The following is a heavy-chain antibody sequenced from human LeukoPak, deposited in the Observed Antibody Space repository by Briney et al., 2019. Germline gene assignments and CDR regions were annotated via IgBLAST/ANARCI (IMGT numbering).Heavy chain of an antibody. D-gene: IGHD3-9*01. J-gene: IGHJ3*02. Sequence: GASVKVSCKASGYTFTSYGISWVRQAPGQGLEWMGWISAYNGNTNYAQKLQGRVTITADESTSTAYMELSSLRSEDTAVYYCARDTARWDLELRYFDWFGSGVAFDIWGQGTMVTVSS. CDR3: ARDTARWDLELRYFDWFGSGVAFDI. CDR2: ISAYNGNT. V-gene: IGHV1-18*01. CDR1: GYTFTSYG.